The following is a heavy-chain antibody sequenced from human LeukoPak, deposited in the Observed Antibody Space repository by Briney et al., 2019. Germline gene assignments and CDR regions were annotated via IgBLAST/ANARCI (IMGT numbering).Heavy chain of an antibody. CDR2: INPGDSDT. CDR1: GYRFTTYW. V-gene: IGHV5-51*01. CDR3: ARLAYYYGSGSFENWFDP. J-gene: IGHJ5*02. D-gene: IGHD3-10*01. Sequence: GESLKISCKGSGYRFTTYWIGWVRQMPGKGLEWMGIINPGDSDTRYSPSFQGQVTISADKSISTAYLLWSSLKASDTAMYYCARLAYYYGSGSFENWFDPWGQGTLVTVSS.